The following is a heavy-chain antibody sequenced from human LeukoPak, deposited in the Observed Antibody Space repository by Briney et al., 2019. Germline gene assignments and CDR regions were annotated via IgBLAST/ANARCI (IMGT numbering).Heavy chain of an antibody. CDR2: IWYDGSNK. CDR3: AKGDSSGYQPSFDY. J-gene: IGHJ4*02. V-gene: IGHV3-33*06. Sequence: GRSLRLSCAASGFTFSSYGMHWVRQAPGKGLEWVAVIWYDGSNKYYADSVKGRFTISRDNSKNTLYLQMNSLRAEDTAVYYCAKGDSSGYQPSFDYWGQGTLVTVSS. CDR1: GFTFSSYG. D-gene: IGHD3-22*01.